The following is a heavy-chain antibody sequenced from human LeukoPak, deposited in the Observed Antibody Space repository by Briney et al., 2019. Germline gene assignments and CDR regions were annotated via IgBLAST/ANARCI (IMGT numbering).Heavy chain of an antibody. V-gene: IGHV3-23*01. J-gene: IGHJ4*02. D-gene: IGHD1-26*01. CDR3: ARLGGATSPFGY. CDR2: ISGSGGRT. Sequence: PGGSLRLSCAASGFSFNYNAMSWVRQAPGKGLEWVSGISGSGGRTFYADAVKGRFTISRDNSKNTLYLHMNNLRDDDTAIYYCARLGGATSPFGYWGQGTLVTVSS. CDR1: GFSFNYNA.